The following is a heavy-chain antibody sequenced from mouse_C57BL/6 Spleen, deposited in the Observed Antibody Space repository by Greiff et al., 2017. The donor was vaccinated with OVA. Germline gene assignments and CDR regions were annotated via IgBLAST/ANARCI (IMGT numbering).Heavy chain of an antibody. CDR1: GYAFSSSW. V-gene: IGHV1-82*01. CDR2: IYPGDGDT. CDR3: AKDGNWAMDY. Sequence: VQLVESGPELVKPGASVKISCKASGYAFSSSWMNWVKQRPGKGLEWIGRIYPGDGDTNYNGKFKGKATLTADKSSSTAYMQLSSLTSEDSAVYFCAKDGNWAMDYWGQGTSVTVSS. J-gene: IGHJ4*01. D-gene: IGHD2-1*01.